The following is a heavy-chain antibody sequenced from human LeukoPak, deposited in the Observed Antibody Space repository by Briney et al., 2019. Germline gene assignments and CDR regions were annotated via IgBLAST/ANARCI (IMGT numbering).Heavy chain of an antibody. Sequence: GGSLRLSCAASGFTFSSHSMNWVRQAPGKGLEWVSSISSSSSYIYYADSVKGRFTISRDNAKNSMYLQMNSLRAEDTAVYYCARDSGWFWSGDYYYYMDVWGKGTTVTVSS. V-gene: IGHV3-21*01. D-gene: IGHD3-3*01. CDR2: ISSSSSYI. J-gene: IGHJ6*03. CDR3: ARDSGWFWSGDYYYYMDV. CDR1: GFTFSSHS.